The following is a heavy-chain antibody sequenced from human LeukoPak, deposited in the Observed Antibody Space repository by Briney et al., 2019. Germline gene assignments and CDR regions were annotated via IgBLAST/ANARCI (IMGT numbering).Heavy chain of an antibody. J-gene: IGHJ4*02. V-gene: IGHV3-23*01. CDR3: AKRGPGSPQSGKYYFDY. CDR1: GFTFSTYG. Sequence: GGTLRLSCAASGFTFSTYGMTWVRQAPGKGLEWVSAISGSAATTFYADSVKGRFTISRDNSKNTLYLQMNSLRAEDTAVYYCAKRGPGSPQSGKYYFDYWGQGTLVTVSS. D-gene: IGHD3-10*01. CDR2: ISGSAATT.